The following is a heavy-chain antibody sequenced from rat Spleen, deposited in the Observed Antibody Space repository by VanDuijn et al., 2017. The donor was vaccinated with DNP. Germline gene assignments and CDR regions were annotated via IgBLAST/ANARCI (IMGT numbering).Heavy chain of an antibody. J-gene: IGHJ1*01. D-gene: IGHD1-4*01. CDR1: GFNFNDYW. CDR3: ARGPSEYGYKYYWYFDF. CDR2: INKDSSTI. Sequence: EVKLVESGDGLVQPGRSLKVSCAASGFNFNDYWMGWVRQAPGRGLEWIGEINKDSSTINYTPSLKDKFTISSDNAQNTLYLQMSKLGSEDTGIYYCARGPSEYGYKYYWYFDFWGPGTKVTVSS. V-gene: IGHV4-2*01.